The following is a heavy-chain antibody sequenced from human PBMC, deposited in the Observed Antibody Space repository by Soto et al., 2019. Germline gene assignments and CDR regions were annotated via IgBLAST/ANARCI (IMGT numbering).Heavy chain of an antibody. Sequence: GGSQRLSCAASGFTFSRNCMHWVRQAPGKGLEWVSAICGSGGNTYYADSVKGRFTISRDNSKNTLYLQMNSLRAEDTAVYYCAKEKTGRDCSSTSCPNWFDPWGQGTLVTVSS. D-gene: IGHD2-2*01. J-gene: IGHJ5*02. V-gene: IGHV3-23*01. CDR2: ICGSGGNT. CDR3: AKEKTGRDCSSTSCPNWFDP. CDR1: GFTFSRNC.